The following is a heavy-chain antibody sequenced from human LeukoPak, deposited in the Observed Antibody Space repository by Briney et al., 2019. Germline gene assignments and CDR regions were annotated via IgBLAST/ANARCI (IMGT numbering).Heavy chain of an antibody. CDR3: AKDLANGYSNDG. CDR1: GFTFSHFA. D-gene: IGHD5-18*01. Sequence: GGSLRLSCAASGFTFSHFAMSWVRQAPGKGLEWVSAISGTGGSTYYADSVKGRFTISRDNSKNTLYLQMNSLRAEDTAVYYWAKDLANGYSNDGWGQGTLVTVSS. V-gene: IGHV3-23*01. J-gene: IGHJ4*02. CDR2: ISGTGGST.